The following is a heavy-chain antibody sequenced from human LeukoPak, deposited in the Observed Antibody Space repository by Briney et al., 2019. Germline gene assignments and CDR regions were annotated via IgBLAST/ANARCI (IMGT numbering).Heavy chain of an antibody. CDR3: AREGRIAVAGTGSDWFDP. CDR2: MNPNSGNT. Sequence: ASVKVSCKASGYTFTSYDINWVRQATGQGLEWMGWMNPNSGNTGYAQKFQGRVTITADESTSTAYMELSSLRSEDTAVYYCAREGRIAVAGTGSDWFDPWGQGTLVTVSS. CDR1: GYTFTSYD. D-gene: IGHD6-19*01. V-gene: IGHV1-8*01. J-gene: IGHJ5*02.